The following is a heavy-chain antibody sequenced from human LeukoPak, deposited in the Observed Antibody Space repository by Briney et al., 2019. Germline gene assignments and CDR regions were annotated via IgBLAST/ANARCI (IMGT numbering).Heavy chain of an antibody. CDR3: AREPRITMNTAAFDI. V-gene: IGHV3-30-3*01. Sequence: GGSLRLSCAASGLTFSSHWMHWVRQAPGKGLEWVAVISYDGSNKYYADSVKGRFTISRDNSKNTLYLQMNRLGAEDTTVYHCAREPRITMNTAAFDIWGQGTMVTVSS. CDR1: GLTFSSHW. J-gene: IGHJ3*02. CDR2: ISYDGSNK. D-gene: IGHD3-22*01.